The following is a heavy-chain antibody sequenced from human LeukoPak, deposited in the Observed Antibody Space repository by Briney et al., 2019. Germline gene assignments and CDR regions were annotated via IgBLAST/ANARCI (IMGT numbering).Heavy chain of an antibody. V-gene: IGHV3-48*04. CDR3: ARDQSRGLRGWAFDI. CDR1: GFTFSSFG. Sequence: PGKSLRLSCSASGFTFSSFGMNWVRQAPGKGLEWVSYISNSSSTIHYADSVKGRFTISRDNAKNSLYLQMNSLRAEDTAVYYCARDQSRGLRGWAFDIWGQGTMVTVSS. J-gene: IGHJ3*02. CDR2: ISNSSSTI. D-gene: IGHD5-12*01.